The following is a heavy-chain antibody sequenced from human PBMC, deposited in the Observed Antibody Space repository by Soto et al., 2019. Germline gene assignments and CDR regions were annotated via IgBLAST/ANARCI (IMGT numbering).Heavy chain of an antibody. D-gene: IGHD2-8*02. CDR3: ARDKITGLFDY. V-gene: IGHV4-59*12. CDR2: IYYSGST. CDR1: GDSISSYY. J-gene: IGHJ4*02. Sequence: SETLSLTCTVSGDSISSYYWSWMRQPPGKGLEWIGYIYYSGSTNYNPSLKSRVTISVDTSKNQFSLKLTSVTAADTAVYYCARDKITGLFDYWGQGSQVTVSS.